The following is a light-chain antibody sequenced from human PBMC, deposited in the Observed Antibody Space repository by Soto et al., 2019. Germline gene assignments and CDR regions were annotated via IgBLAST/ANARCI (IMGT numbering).Light chain of an antibody. J-gene: IGLJ3*02. V-gene: IGLV2-14*01. CDR2: EVS. CDR3: TSFTSIGTRV. Sequence: QSVLTQPASLSGSPGQSITISCTGTSSDIGGYNYVSWYQQHPGKAPKLMIYEVSHRPPGVSNRFSASKSDNTASLTISGLQAEDEADYYCTSFTSIGTRVFGGGTQLTVL. CDR1: SSDIGGYNY.